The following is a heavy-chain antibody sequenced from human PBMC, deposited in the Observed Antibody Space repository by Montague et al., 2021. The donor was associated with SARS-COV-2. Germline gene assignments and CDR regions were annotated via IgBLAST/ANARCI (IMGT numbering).Heavy chain of an antibody. CDR3: TQERGPGRTTWHYFDY. J-gene: IGHJ4*02. CDR2: TYYRSKWYN. D-gene: IGHD1-14*01. Sequence: RAISGDSVSSHIAAWNWIRQSSSRGLEWLGRTYYRSKWYNDYAVSVRSRITISPDTSKNQFSLQLNSVTPEDTAVYYCTQERGPGRTTWHYFDYWGQGTLVTVSS. CDR1: GDSVSSHIAA. V-gene: IGHV6-1*01.